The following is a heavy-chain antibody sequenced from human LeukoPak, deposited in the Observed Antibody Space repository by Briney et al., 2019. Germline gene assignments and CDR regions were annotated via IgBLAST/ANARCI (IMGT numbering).Heavy chain of an antibody. V-gene: IGHV3-21*06. D-gene: IGHD5-18*01. CDR1: GFTFSSYN. Sequence: GGSLRLSCAASGFTFSSYNMNWVRQAPGKGLEWVSSITSSSSYIYYADSVKGRFTISRDNAKNSLYLQMDSLRAEDTAVYYCARYNYGQNYYYYYYIDVWGKGTTVTISS. CDR2: ITSSSSYI. CDR3: ARYNYGQNYYYYYYIDV. J-gene: IGHJ6*03.